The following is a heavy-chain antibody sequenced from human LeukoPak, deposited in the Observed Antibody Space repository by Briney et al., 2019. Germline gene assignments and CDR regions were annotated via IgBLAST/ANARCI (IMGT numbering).Heavy chain of an antibody. D-gene: IGHD6-19*01. CDR3: ARDSGYSSGWDFDY. J-gene: IGHJ4*02. Sequence: EASVKVSCKASGYTFTGYYMHWVRQAPGQGLEWMGWINPNSGGTNYAQKFQGRVTMTRDTSISTAYMELSRLRSDDTAVYYCARDSGYSSGWDFDYWGQGTLVTGSS. CDR2: INPNSGGT. V-gene: IGHV1-2*02. CDR1: GYTFTGYY.